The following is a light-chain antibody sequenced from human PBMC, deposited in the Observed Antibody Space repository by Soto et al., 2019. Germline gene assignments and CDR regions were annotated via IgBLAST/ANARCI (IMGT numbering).Light chain of an antibody. J-gene: IGKJ1*01. CDR3: QQYYSTPPT. CDR1: QSVLYSSNNKNY. Sequence: DIVMTQSPDSLAVSLGERATINCKSSQSVLYSSNNKNYLAWYQQKPGQPPKLLIYWASTREFGVPDRFSGSGSGTDFTLTISSLQAEDVAVYYCQQYYSTPPTFGHGTKVEI. CDR2: WAS. V-gene: IGKV4-1*01.